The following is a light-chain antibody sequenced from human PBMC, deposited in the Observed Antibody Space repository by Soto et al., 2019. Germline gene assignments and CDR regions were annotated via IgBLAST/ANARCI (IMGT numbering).Light chain of an antibody. J-gene: IGKJ5*01. V-gene: IGKV1-39*01. CDR1: QSISSY. CDR3: QQSYSTPIT. Sequence: IQLLQSPSSLSASVGDRVTIPCRASQSISSYLNWYQQKPGKAPKLLIYAASSLQSGVPSRFSGSGSGTDFTLTISSLQPEDFATYYCQQSYSTPITSGQGTRLEIK. CDR2: AAS.